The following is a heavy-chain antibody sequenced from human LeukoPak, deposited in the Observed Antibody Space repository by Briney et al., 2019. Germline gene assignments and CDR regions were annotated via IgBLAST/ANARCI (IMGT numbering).Heavy chain of an antibody. CDR1: GGTFSSYA. Sequence: ASVKVSCKASGGTFSSYAISWVRQAPGQGLEWMGGIIPIFGTANYAQKFQGRVTITADESTSTAYMELSSLRAEDTAEYFCARDPRVYTSMWSYYYYYAMDVWGQGTTVTVSS. D-gene: IGHD6-13*01. J-gene: IGHJ6*02. CDR2: IIPIFGTA. V-gene: IGHV1-69*13. CDR3: ARDPRVYTSMWSYYYYYAMDV.